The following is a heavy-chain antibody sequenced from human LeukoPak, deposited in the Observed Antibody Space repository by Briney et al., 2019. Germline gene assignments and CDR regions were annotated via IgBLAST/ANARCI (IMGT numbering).Heavy chain of an antibody. V-gene: IGHV1-2*02. CDR1: GYTFTRYY. Sequence: SSVKVSCKASGYTFTRYYMHWVRQAPGQGLDWMGWINPNSGGTNYAQKFQGRVTMTRDTSISTAYMELSRLRSDDTDVYYCARVGDRRGYSYQAFDIWGQGTMVTVSS. CDR2: INPNSGGT. CDR3: ARVGDRRGYSYQAFDI. J-gene: IGHJ3*02. D-gene: IGHD5-18*01.